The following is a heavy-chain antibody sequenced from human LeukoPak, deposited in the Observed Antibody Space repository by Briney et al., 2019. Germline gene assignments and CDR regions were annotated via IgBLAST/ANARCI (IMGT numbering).Heavy chain of an antibody. CDR1: GFTFTSYS. D-gene: IGHD3-10*01. CDR2: ISSSSSAM. J-gene: IGHJ4*02. CDR3: ARGSGNSFDY. V-gene: IGHV3-48*02. Sequence: GGSLRLSCAAAGFTFTSYSMSWVRQAPGKGLEWDSYISSSSSAMYYADSMKGRFTISRDNAKNSLYLQMNNLRDEDTAVYDCARGSGNSFDYWGQGALVTVSS.